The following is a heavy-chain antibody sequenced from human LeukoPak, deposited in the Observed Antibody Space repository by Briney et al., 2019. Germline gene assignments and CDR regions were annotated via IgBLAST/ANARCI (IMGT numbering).Heavy chain of an antibody. D-gene: IGHD3-22*01. CDR3: ARDARTVGITMIVVGFDY. CDR2: ISYDGSNK. V-gene: IGHV3-30*04. CDR1: GFTFDDYA. J-gene: IGHJ4*02. Sequence: GGSLRLSCAAFGFTFDDYALHWVRQAPGKGLEWVAVISYDGSNKYYADSVKGRFTISRDNSKNTLYLQMNSLRAEDTAVYYCARDARTVGITMIVVGFDYWGQGTLVTVSS.